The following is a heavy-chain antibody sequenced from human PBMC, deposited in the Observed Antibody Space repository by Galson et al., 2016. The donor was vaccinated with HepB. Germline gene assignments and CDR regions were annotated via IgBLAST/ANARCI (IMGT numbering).Heavy chain of an antibody. V-gene: IGHV3-23*01. CDR3: AKDLLSTRSWYGGIDY. CDR1: GFTFSLYA. Sequence: SLRLSCAASGFTFSLYAMTWVRQAPGKGLECVPAISGSGGTTWNADSVKGRFSISRDNSRTTLYLQMNSLRAEDTAVYYCAKDLLSTRSWYGGIDYWGQGTLVTVSS. D-gene: IGHD6-13*01. CDR2: ISGSGGTT. J-gene: IGHJ4*02.